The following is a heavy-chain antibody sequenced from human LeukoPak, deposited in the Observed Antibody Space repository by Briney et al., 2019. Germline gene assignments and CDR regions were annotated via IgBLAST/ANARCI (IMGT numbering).Heavy chain of an antibody. J-gene: IGHJ5*01. Sequence: GGSLRLSCAASGFALRSYTLTWVRQAPGKGLEWVSSISSTSAYIYYAESVKGRFSISRDNVDNVVHLQMSSLRNEDTAFYYCARVAVAGPTGWFDSWGQGTLVTVSS. CDR2: ISSTSAYI. D-gene: IGHD6-19*01. V-gene: IGHV3-21*01. CDR3: ARVAVAGPTGWFDS. CDR1: GFALRSYT.